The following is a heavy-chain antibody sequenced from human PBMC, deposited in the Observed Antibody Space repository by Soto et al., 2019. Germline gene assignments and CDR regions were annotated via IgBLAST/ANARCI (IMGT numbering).Heavy chain of an antibody. CDR3: AKSPNFYCSSPNCYKYYFDH. D-gene: IGHD2-2*02. Sequence: GGSLRLSCAASGFTFNTYGMHWVRQAPGKGLEWVAVISYDGSEKYYVDSVKGRFTITKDNSKNTLYLQMNSLRPEDRAVYYCAKSPNFYCSSPNCYKYYFDHWGQGTRVTVSS. J-gene: IGHJ4*02. V-gene: IGHV3-30*18. CDR1: GFTFNTYG. CDR2: ISYDGSEK.